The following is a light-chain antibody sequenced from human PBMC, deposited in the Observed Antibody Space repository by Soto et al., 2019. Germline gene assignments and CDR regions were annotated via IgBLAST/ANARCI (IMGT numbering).Light chain of an antibody. CDR3: SSSTSSSTLDVV. J-gene: IGLJ2*01. Sequence: QSVLTQPASVSGSPGQSITISCTGTSSDVGGYNYVSWYQQHPGKAPKLMIYDVSNRPSGVSNRFSGSKSGNTASLTISGLQAEDDADYYCSSSTSSSTLDVVFVGG. CDR1: SSDVGGYNY. V-gene: IGLV2-14*01. CDR2: DVS.